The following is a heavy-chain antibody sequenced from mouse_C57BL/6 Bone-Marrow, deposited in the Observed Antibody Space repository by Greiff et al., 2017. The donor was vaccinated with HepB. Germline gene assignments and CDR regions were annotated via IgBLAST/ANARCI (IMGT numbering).Heavy chain of an antibody. D-gene: IGHD2-3*01. CDR3: TTRGNGYSWFAY. J-gene: IGHJ3*01. CDR1: GFNIKDDY. CDR2: IDPENGDT. Sequence: EVQLQQSGAELVRPGASVKLSCTASGFNIKDDYMHWVKQRPEQGLEWIGWIDPENGDTEYASKFQGKATITADTSSNTAYLQLSSLTSEDTAVYYSTTRGNGYSWFAYWGQGTLVTVSA. V-gene: IGHV14-4*01.